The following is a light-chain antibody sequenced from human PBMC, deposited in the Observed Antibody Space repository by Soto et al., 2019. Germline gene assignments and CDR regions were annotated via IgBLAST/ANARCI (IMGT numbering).Light chain of an antibody. CDR2: AND. V-gene: IGLV1-44*01. CDR1: TSSIGSNT. J-gene: IGLJ7*01. Sequence: QSVLTQPPSASGTPGQRVTISCSGTTSSIGSNTVNWYQQVPGTAPKVVIYANDQRPSGVPDRFSGSKSGTSASLAISGLQSEDEADYYCAAWDDSLKGWVFGGGTQLTVL. CDR3: AAWDDSLKGWV.